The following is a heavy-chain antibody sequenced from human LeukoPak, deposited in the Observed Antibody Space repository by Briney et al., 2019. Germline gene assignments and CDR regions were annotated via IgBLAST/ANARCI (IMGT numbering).Heavy chain of an antibody. V-gene: IGHV3-21*01. CDR1: GFTFSSYS. J-gene: IGHJ4*02. Sequence: GGSLRLSCAASGFTFSSYSMNWVRQAPGKGLEWVSSISGSSSYIYYADSLKSRFTISRDNAKNSLYLRMDSLRAEDTAVYYCAKDGARDGYNYPDYWGQGTLVTVSS. D-gene: IGHD5-24*01. CDR3: AKDGARDGYNYPDY. CDR2: ISGSSSYI.